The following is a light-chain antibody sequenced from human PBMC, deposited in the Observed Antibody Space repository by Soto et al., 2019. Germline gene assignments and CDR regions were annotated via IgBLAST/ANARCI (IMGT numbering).Light chain of an antibody. J-gene: IGKJ1*01. CDR3: QQYYDNWT. Sequence: DIQMTQSPSTLSASVGDRVTIACRASQSISSWLAWYQQKPGKAPKLLIYKASTLQSGVPSRFSGSGSGTEFTLAISSLQSDDSATYYCQQYYDNWTFGQGTKVDIK. CDR2: KAS. CDR1: QSISSW. V-gene: IGKV1-5*03.